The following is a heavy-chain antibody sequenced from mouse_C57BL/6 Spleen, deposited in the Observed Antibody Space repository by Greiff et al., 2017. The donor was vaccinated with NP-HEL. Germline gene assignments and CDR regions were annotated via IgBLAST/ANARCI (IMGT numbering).Heavy chain of an antibody. V-gene: IGHV6-3*01. CDR2: IRLKSDNYAT. D-gene: IGHD2-3*01. CDR3: TKGGTGMAFDY. Sequence: EVKLEESGGGLVQPGGSMKLSCVASGFTFSNYWMNWVRQSPEKGLEWVAQIRLKSDNYATHYAESVKGRFTISRDDSKSSVYLQMNNLRAEDTGIYYCTKGGTGMAFDYWGQGTTLTVSS. CDR1: GFTFSNYW. J-gene: IGHJ2*01.